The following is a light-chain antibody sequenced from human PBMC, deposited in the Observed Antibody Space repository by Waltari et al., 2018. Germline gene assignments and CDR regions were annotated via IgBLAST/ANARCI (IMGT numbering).Light chain of an antibody. J-gene: IGLJ3*02. CDR3: ASWDDSLNGHWV. CDR2: RGD. Sequence: QSVLTQPPSASGTPGQSVTISCSGGASNIGGNLVNWYQQLPGKDPKLRISRGDRRRSGVPDQCSGSKSGTSASLAISGLQSEDEADYFCASWDDSLNGHWVFGGGTKVTVL. V-gene: IGLV1-44*01. CDR1: ASNIGGNL.